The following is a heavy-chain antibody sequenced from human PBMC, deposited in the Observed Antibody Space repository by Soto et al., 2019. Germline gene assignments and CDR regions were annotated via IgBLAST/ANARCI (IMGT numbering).Heavy chain of an antibody. J-gene: IGHJ3*02. CDR2: IYHSGST. CDR3: AGGITVAGPSRDGFDI. V-gene: IGHV4-4*02. CDR1: SGSISSSNW. D-gene: IGHD6-19*01. Sequence: PSETLSLTCAVSSGSISSSNWWSWVRQPPGKGLEWIGEIYHSGSTNYDPSLKSRVTISIDESTNQFSLKLSSVTAADTAVYYCAGGITVAGPSRDGFDIWGQGTMVTVSS.